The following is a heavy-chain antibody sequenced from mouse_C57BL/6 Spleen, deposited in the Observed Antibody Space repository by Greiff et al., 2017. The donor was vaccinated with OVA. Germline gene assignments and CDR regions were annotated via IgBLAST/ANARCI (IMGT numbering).Heavy chain of an antibody. CDR3: VAITTVVPNWYFDV. Sequence: GGGLVQPKGSLKLSCAASGFSFNTYAMNWVRQAPGKGLEWVARIRSKSNNYATYYADSVKDRFTISRDDSESMLYLQMNNLKTEDTAMYYCVAITTVVPNWYFDVWGTGTTVTVSS. V-gene: IGHV10-1*01. CDR1: GFSFNTYA. J-gene: IGHJ1*03. CDR2: IRSKSNNYAT. D-gene: IGHD1-1*01.